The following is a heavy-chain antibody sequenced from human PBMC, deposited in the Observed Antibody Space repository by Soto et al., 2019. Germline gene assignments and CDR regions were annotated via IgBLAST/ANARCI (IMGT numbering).Heavy chain of an antibody. V-gene: IGHV4-34*01. CDR3: SRGHTYYDFWSGYYLFDY. CDR2: INHSGST. J-gene: IGHJ4*02. D-gene: IGHD3-3*01. CDR1: GGYFSGYY. Sequence: TSETLSLTCAVYGGYFSGYYWSWIRQSPGKGLEWIGEINHSGSTNYNPSLKSRVTISVDTSKTQFSLKLSSVTAADTAVYYCSRGHTYYDFWSGYYLFDYWGQGTLVTVSS.